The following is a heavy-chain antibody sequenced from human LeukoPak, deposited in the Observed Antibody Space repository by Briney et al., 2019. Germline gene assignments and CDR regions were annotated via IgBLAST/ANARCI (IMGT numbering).Heavy chain of an antibody. Sequence: GASVKVSCKASEYTFTSYDINWVRQVTGQGLEWMGWMNPNSGNTGYAQKFQGRVTMTRNTSITTAYVELNSLRSEDTAVYYCARRYSSGWYALFDSWGQGTLVTVSS. CDR1: EYTFTSYD. CDR2: MNPNSGNT. D-gene: IGHD6-19*01. CDR3: ARRYSSGWYALFDS. V-gene: IGHV1-8*01. J-gene: IGHJ4*02.